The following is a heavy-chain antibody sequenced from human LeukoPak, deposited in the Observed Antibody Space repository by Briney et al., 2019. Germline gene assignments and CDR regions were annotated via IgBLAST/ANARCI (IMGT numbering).Heavy chain of an antibody. Sequence: PGGSLRLSCEVSGFTLSGAWMHWVRQLPGKELEWVARINTDGNTITYGDSVRGRFTISKDNAKNTLFLQMNSLRAEDTAVYYCARPVVGYFDYWGQGTLVTVAS. CDR3: ARPVVGYFDY. D-gene: IGHD2-21*01. CDR2: INTDGNTI. J-gene: IGHJ4*02. CDR1: GFTLSGAW. V-gene: IGHV3-74*01.